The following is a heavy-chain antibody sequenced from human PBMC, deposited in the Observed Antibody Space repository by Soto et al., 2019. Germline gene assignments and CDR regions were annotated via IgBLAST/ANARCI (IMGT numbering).Heavy chain of an antibody. CDR3: ARGRLTMVRGVFYYFDY. J-gene: IGHJ4*02. CDR2: INHSGST. D-gene: IGHD3-10*01. V-gene: IGHV4-34*01. CDR1: GGSFSGYY. Sequence: SETLSLTCAVYGGSFSGYYWSWIRQPPGKGLEWIGEINHSGSTNYNPSLKSRVTISVDTSKNQFSLKLSSVTAADTAVYYCARGRLTMVRGVFYYFDYWGQGTLVTVSS.